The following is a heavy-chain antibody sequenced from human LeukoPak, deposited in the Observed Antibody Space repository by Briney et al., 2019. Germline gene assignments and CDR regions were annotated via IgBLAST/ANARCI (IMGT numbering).Heavy chain of an antibody. J-gene: IGHJ4*02. CDR3: ASGPRWSDY. CDR1: GGSISSSTFY. V-gene: IGHV4-39*07. D-gene: IGHD2-15*01. CDR2: IYYSGST. Sequence: SETLSLTCTVSGGSISSSTFYWGWIRQPPGKGLEWIGTIYYSGSTFYNPSLKSRVTVSVDTSKNQFSLKLSSVTAADTAVYYCASGPRWSDYWGQGTLVTVSS.